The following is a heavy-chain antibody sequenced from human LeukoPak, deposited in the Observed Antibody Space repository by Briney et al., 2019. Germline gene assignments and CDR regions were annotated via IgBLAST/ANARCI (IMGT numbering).Heavy chain of an antibody. J-gene: IGHJ3*02. Sequence: PGGSLRLSCAASGFTFDDYGMSWVRQAPGKGLEWVSGINWNGGSTGYADSVKGRFTISRDNAKNSLYLQMNSLRAEDTALYYCARRDIVVVPAAIFGAFDIWGQGTMVIVSS. CDR2: INWNGGST. D-gene: IGHD2-2*02. V-gene: IGHV3-20*04. CDR1: GFTFDDYG. CDR3: ARRDIVVVPAAIFGAFDI.